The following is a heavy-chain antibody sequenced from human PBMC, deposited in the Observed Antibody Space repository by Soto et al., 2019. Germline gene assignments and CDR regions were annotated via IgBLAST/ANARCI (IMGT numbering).Heavy chain of an antibody. CDR1: GGCISSYY. J-gene: IGHJ6*02. Sequence: SDTLSLTGTVSGGCISSYYWSWIRQPPANGLEWIGYMYYSGSTNYNASLKSRDSISVYTCENQFSLNLSCVTSGGTDVYYCSTAQRAYGKDIWGPGTSVSVPS. CDR2: MYYSGST. V-gene: IGHV4-59*01. CDR3: STAQRAYGKDI. D-gene: IGHD6-25*01.